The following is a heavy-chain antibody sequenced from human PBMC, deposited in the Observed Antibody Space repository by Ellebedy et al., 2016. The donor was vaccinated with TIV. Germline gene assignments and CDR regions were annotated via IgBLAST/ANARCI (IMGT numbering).Heavy chain of an antibody. CDR3: ARILRYYYDSSGYLDY. CDR1: GFTFSSYS. J-gene: IGHJ4*02. CDR2: ISSSSSYI. D-gene: IGHD3-22*01. Sequence: GGSLRLXCAASGFTFSSYSMNWVRQAPGKGLEWVSSISSSSSYIYYADSVKGRFTISRDNAKNSLYLQMNSLRAEDTAVYYCARILRYYYDSSGYLDYWGQGTLVTVSS. V-gene: IGHV3-21*01.